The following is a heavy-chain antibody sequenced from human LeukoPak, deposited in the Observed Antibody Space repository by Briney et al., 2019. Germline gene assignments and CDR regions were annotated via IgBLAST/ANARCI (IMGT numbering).Heavy chain of an antibody. D-gene: IGHD3-22*01. J-gene: IGHJ4*02. CDR1: GGSFSGYY. V-gene: IGHV4-34*01. CDR3: ARGYYYDSSGYYYFDY. CDR2: INHSGST. Sequence: PSETLSLTCAVYGGSFSGYYWSWIRQPPGKGLEWIGEINHSGSTNYNPSLKGRVTISVDTSKNQFSLKLSSVTAADTAVYYCARGYYYDSSGYYYFDYWGQGTLVTVSS.